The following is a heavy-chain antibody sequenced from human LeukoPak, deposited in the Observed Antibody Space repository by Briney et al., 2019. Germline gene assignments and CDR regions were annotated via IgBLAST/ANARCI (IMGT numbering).Heavy chain of an antibody. CDR1: GGSISSSSYY. D-gene: IGHD1-26*01. Sequence: LSLTCTVSGGSISSSSYYWGWIRQPPGKGLEWVSYISSSSSTIYYADSVKGRFTISRDNAKNSLYLQMNSLRAEDTAVYYCARDDGGSYERFYYYYGMDVWGQGTTVTVSS. CDR3: ARDDGGSYERFYYYYGMDV. CDR2: ISSSSSTI. J-gene: IGHJ6*02. V-gene: IGHV3-11*04.